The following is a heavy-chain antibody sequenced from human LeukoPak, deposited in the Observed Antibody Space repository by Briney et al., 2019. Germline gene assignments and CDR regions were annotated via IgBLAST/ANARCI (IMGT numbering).Heavy chain of an antibody. CDR1: GFTFSAYA. D-gene: IGHD3-22*01. V-gene: IGHV3-23*05. J-gene: IGHJ3*01. Sequence: GGSLRLSCEASGFTFSAYAMTWVRQAPGKGLEWVSSIGSDNKPHYSESVKGRFAISRDNSKSMLFLQLNSLRAEDTALYYCAAEAAYYYDSRDAFDVWGQGTMVTVSS. CDR3: AAEAAYYYDSRDAFDV. CDR2: IGSDNKP.